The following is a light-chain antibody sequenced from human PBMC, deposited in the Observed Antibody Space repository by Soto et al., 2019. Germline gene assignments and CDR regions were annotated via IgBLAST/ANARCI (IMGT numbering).Light chain of an antibody. CDR2: DAS. CDR3: QQRSNWS. CDR1: QSVRSS. J-gene: IGKJ5*01. Sequence: EIVMPQSPGTLSVSPGESGTLFCRASQSVRSSLAWYQQKPGQAPRLFIYDASTRATGIPARFSGSGSGTDLTLTISSLEPEDFAVYYCQQRSNWSVGQGKRLEIK. V-gene: IGKV3-11*01.